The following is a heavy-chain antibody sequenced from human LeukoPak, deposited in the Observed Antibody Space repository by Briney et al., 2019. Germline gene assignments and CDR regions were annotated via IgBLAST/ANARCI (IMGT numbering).Heavy chain of an antibody. D-gene: IGHD6-13*01. CDR2: INQSGNT. J-gene: IGHJ5*02. CDR3: ARVGSSSWSDRNWFDP. V-gene: IGHV4-34*01. Sequence: SETLSLTCAVYGGSVSGYYWSWIRQPPGKGLEWIGEINQSGNTNYNSSLKSRVTISVDTSKNWFSLKLSHVTAADTAVYYCARVGSSSWSDRNWFDPWGQGTLVTVSS. CDR1: GGSVSGYY.